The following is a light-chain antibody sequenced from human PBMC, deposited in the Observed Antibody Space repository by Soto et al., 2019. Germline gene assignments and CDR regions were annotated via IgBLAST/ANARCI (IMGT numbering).Light chain of an antibody. CDR3: QHYGSSLT. V-gene: IGKV3-15*01. Sequence: EIVMTQSPATLSVSPGERATLSCRASQSVSSNLAWYQQKPGQAPRLLIYGASTRATGIPARFSGSGSGTEFTLTISRLEPEDFAVYYCQHYGSSLTFGPGTKVDIK. CDR2: GAS. CDR1: QSVSSN. J-gene: IGKJ3*01.